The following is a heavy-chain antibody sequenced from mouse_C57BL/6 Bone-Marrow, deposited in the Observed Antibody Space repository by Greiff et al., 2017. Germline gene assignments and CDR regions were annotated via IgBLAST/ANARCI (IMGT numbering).Heavy chain of an antibody. CDR3: ARREIYYGSFAY. CDR1: GYTFTNYW. Sequence: VQLQQSGAELVRPGTSVKMSCKASGYTFTNYWIGWAKQRPGHGLEWIGDIYPGGGYTNYNEKFKGKAPLTADKSSSTAYMQFSSLTSEDSAIYYCARREIYYGSFAYWGQGTLVTVSA. V-gene: IGHV1-63*01. J-gene: IGHJ3*01. D-gene: IGHD2-1*01. CDR2: IYPGGGYT.